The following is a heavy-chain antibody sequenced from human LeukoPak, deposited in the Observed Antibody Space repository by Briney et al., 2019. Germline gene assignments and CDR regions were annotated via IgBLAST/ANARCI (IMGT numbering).Heavy chain of an antibody. J-gene: IGHJ4*02. D-gene: IGHD3-10*01. CDR2: FSSDGRST. V-gene: IGHV3-30*18. CDR3: AKSYYYHSGSFDY. Sequence: GGSLRLSCAASGFTFSTLNMHCVRQAPGKGLEWVAVFSSDGRSTFYAENVQGRFTLSRDNSKNTLSLQMNSLRAEDTAVYYCAKSYYYHSGSFDYWGQGTLVTVSS. CDR1: GFTFSTLN.